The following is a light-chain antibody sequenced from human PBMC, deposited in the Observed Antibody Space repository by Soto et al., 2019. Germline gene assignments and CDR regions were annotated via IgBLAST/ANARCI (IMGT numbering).Light chain of an antibody. CDR1: SSNIGAGYD. V-gene: IGLV1-40*01. J-gene: IGLJ1*01. Sequence: QSVLTQPPSVSGAPGQRATISCTGSSSNIGAGYDVHWYQQLPGTAPKLLIYGHSNRPSGVPDRFSGSKSGTSASLAITGLQAEDEADYYCQSYDSSLSAFYVFGTGTKLTVL. CDR3: QSYDSSLSAFYV. CDR2: GHS.